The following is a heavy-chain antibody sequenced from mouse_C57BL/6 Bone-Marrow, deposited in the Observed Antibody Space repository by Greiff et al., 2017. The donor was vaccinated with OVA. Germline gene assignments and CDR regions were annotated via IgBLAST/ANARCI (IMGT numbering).Heavy chain of an antibody. J-gene: IGHJ4*01. CDR3: ARHDYGSGLYYAMDY. CDR2: ISNLAYSI. Sequence: EVQLVESGGGLVQPGGSLKLSCAASGFTFSDYGMAWVRQAPRKGPEWVAFISNLAYSIYYADTVTGRFPISRENAKNTLYLEMSSLRSEDTAMYYCARHDYGSGLYYAMDYWGQGTSVTVAS. V-gene: IGHV5-15*01. CDR1: GFTFSDYG. D-gene: IGHD1-1*01.